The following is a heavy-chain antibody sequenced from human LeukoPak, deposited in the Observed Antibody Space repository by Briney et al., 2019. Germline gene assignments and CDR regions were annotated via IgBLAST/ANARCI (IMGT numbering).Heavy chain of an antibody. CDR1: GFTFSSYS. V-gene: IGHV3-21*01. Sequence: GGSLRLSCAASGFTFSSYSMNWVRQAPGKGLEWVSSISSSGTYIYYADSVKGRFTISRDNAKNSLYLQMNSPRAEDTAVYYCARRGLEMATTNFYFDYWGQGTLVTVSS. CDR3: ARRGLEMATTNFYFDY. D-gene: IGHD5-24*01. CDR2: ISSSGTYI. J-gene: IGHJ4*02.